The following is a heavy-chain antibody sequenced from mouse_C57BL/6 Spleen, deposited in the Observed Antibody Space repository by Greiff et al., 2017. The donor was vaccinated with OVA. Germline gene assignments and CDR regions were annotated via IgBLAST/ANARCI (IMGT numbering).Heavy chain of an antibody. CDR1: CFHFNHTY. J-gene: IGHJ2*01. Sequence: LQPSVAELVRPGASVTLSFTASCFHFNHTYLHLVKHMPDPFLSWIGMIDPANGNTKYAPKFQGKDTITADTSSNTAYLQLSSLTSEDTAIYYCASDFDYWGQGTTLTVSS. V-gene: IGHV14-3*01. CDR2: IDPANGNT. CDR3: ASDFDY.